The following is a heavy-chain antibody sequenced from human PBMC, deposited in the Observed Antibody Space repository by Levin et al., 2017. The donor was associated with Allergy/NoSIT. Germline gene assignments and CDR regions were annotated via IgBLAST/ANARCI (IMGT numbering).Heavy chain of an antibody. CDR2: ISYDGSNK. V-gene: IGHV3-30*18. CDR1: GFTFSSYG. CDR3: AKDQGDVRGEGYYYYYGMDV. Sequence: GESLKISCAASGFTFSSYGMHWVRQAPGKGLEWVAVISYDGSNKYYADSVKGRFTISRDNSKNTLYLQMNSLRAEDTAVYYCAKDQGDVRGEGYYYYYGMDVWGQGTTVTVSS. D-gene: IGHD3-10*01. J-gene: IGHJ6*02.